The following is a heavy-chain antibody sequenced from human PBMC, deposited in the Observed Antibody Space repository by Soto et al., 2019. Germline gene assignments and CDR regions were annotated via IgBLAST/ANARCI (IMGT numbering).Heavy chain of an antibody. J-gene: IGHJ5*02. CDR3: ARAVTTFDWFDP. Sequence: QVQLVESGGGVVQSGRSLRLSCAASGFTFSSYAMHWVRQAPGKGLEWVAVISYDGSNKYYADSVKGRFTISRDNSKNTLYLQMNSLRAEDTAVYYCARAVTTFDWFDPWGQGTLVTVSS. D-gene: IGHD4-17*01. CDR1: GFTFSSYA. V-gene: IGHV3-30-3*01. CDR2: ISYDGSNK.